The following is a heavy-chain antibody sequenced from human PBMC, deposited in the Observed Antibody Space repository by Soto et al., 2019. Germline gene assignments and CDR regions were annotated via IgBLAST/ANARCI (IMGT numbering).Heavy chain of an antibody. J-gene: IGHJ4*02. V-gene: IGHV4-59*12. D-gene: IGHD5-18*01. CDR2: IYHSGST. Sequence: SETLCLTCTVSGDSISTDYWSWIRQPPGKGLEWIGEIYHSGSTNYNPSLKSRVTISVDKSKNQFSLKVSSVTAADTAVYYCARATGMAPFDYWGQGTLVTVSS. CDR1: GDSISTDY. CDR3: ARATGMAPFDY.